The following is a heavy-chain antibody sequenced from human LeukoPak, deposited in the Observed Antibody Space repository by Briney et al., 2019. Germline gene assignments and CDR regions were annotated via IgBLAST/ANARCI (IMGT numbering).Heavy chain of an antibody. J-gene: IGHJ4*02. CDR2: IFYIGST. D-gene: IGHD3-22*01. Sequence: PSETLSLTCTVSGDSIINYYWSWIRQPPGKGLEWIGYIFYIGSTNYNPSLKSRVTISLDTSKNQFSLDLSSVTAADTAVYYCAREAVGSSGYYPFDYWGRGILVTVSS. CDR1: GDSIINYY. CDR3: AREAVGSSGYYPFDY. V-gene: IGHV4-59*13.